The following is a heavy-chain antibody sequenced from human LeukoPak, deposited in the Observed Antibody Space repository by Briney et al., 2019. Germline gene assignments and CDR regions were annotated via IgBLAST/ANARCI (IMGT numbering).Heavy chain of an antibody. CDR2: IYYSGST. CDR3: ARVQLQWLAPDY. D-gene: IGHD6-19*01. Sequence: SETLSLTCTVSGGSISSSSYYWGWIRQPPGKGLEWIGSIYYSGSTNYNPSLKSRVTISVDTSKNQFSLKLSSVTAADTAVYYCARVQLQWLAPDYWGQGTLVTVSS. J-gene: IGHJ4*02. CDR1: GGSISSSSYY. V-gene: IGHV4-39*07.